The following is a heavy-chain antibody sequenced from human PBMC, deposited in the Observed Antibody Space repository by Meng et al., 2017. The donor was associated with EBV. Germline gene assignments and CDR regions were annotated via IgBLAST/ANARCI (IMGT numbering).Heavy chain of an antibody. CDR1: GYTLTSYG. CDR3: ARGLDYFDY. Sequence: VHVVKFGAEVKQPGALVQVSCKAFGYTLTSYGISWVRRAPEQGLEWMGWISAYNGNTNYEQKLKGRVTMTTDTSTSTAYMELRSLRSDDTAVYYCARGLDYFDYWGQGTLVTVSS. J-gene: IGHJ4*02. CDR2: ISAYNGNT. V-gene: IGHV1-18*01.